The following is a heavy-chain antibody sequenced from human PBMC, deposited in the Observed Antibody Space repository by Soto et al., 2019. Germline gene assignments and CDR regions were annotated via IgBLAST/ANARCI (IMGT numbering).Heavy chain of an antibody. V-gene: IGHV3-23*01. CDR3: AKGSVVVVITTKPRDAFDI. D-gene: IGHD3-22*01. CDR2: ISGSGGST. Sequence: GGSLRLSCAASGFTFSSYAMSWVRQAPGKGLEWVSAISGSGGSTYYADSVKGRFTISRDNSKNTLYLQMNSLRAEDTAVYYCAKGSVVVVITTKPRDAFDIWGQGTMVTVSS. J-gene: IGHJ3*02. CDR1: GFTFSSYA.